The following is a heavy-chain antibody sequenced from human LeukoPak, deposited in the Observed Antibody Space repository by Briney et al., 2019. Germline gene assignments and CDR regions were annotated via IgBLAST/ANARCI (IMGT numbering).Heavy chain of an antibody. CDR3: ARASRVGYGAFDI. CDR2: INPNSGGT. CDR1: GYTFTGYY. V-gene: IGHV1-2*02. Sequence: ASVKVSCKASGYTFTGYYMHWVRQAPGQGLEWMGWINPNSGGTNYAQKFQGRVTMTRDTSISTAYMELSGLRSDDTAVYYCARASRVGYGAFDIWGQGTMVTVSS. J-gene: IGHJ3*02. D-gene: IGHD5-18*01.